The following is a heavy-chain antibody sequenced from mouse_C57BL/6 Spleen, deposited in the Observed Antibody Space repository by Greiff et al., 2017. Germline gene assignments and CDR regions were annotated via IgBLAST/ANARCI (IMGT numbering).Heavy chain of an antibody. V-gene: IGHV1-54*01. D-gene: IGHD1-1*01. Sequence: VMLVESGAELVRPGTSVKVSCKASGYAFTNYLIEWVKQRPGQGLEWIGVINPGSGGTNYNEKFKGKATLTADKSSSTAYMQLSSLTSEDSAVYFCARSGYYGMGFAYWGQGTLVTVSA. J-gene: IGHJ3*01. CDR3: ARSGYYGMGFAY. CDR1: GYAFTNYL. CDR2: INPGSGGT.